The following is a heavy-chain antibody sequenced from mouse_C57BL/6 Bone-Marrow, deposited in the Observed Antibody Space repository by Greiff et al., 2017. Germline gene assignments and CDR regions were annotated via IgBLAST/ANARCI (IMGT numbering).Heavy chain of an antibody. CDR2: IDPSDSYT. J-gene: IGHJ2*01. Sequence: VQLQQPGAELVRPGTSVKLSCKASGYTFTSYWMHWVKQRPGQGLEWIGVIDPSDSYTNYNQKFKGKATLTVDTSSSTAYMQLSSLTSEDSAVYYCARSDGYYLYYCDYWGQGTTLTVSS. V-gene: IGHV1-59*01. CDR1: GYTFTSYW. CDR3: ARSDGYYLYYCDY. D-gene: IGHD2-3*01.